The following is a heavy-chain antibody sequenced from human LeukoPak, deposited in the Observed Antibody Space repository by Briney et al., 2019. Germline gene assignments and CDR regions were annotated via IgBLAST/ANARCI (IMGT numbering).Heavy chain of an antibody. CDR3: ARVSGYSSSSRGLDY. J-gene: IGHJ4*02. CDR2: IKQDGSEK. CDR1: GFTFSSYW. Sequence: HPGGSLRLSCAASGFTFSSYWMSWVRQAPGKGLEWVANIKQDGSEKYYVDSVKGRFTISRDNAKNSLYLQMNSLRAEDTAVYYCARVSGYSSSSRGLDYWGQGTLVTVSS. D-gene: IGHD6-6*01. V-gene: IGHV3-7*01.